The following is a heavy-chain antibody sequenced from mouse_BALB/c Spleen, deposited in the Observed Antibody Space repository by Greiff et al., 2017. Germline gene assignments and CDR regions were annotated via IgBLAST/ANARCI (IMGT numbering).Heavy chain of an antibody. CDR1: GYSFTGYF. CDR3: ARSGDGYPFAY. V-gene: IGHV1-20*02. J-gene: IGHJ3*01. D-gene: IGHD1-2*01. CDR2: INPYNGDT. Sequence: VQLKESGPELVKPGASVKISCKASGYSFTGYFMNWVMQSHGKSLEWIGRINPYNGDTFYNQKFKGKATLTVDRSSSTAHMELRSLASEDSAVYYCARSGDGYPFAYWGQGTLVTVSA.